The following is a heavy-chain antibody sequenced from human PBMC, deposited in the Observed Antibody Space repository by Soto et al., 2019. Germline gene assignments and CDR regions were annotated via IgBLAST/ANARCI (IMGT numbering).Heavy chain of an antibody. V-gene: IGHV6-1*01. CDR1: GDSVSSNSAA. Sequence: TCAISGDSVSSNSAAWNWIRQSPSRGLEWLGRTYYRSKWYNDYAVSVKSRITINPDTSKNQFSLQLNSVTPEDTAVYYCARDRDIVVVVAGIRHYYYGMDVWGQGTTVTVSS. D-gene: IGHD2-15*01. J-gene: IGHJ6*02. CDR3: ARDRDIVVVVAGIRHYYYGMDV. CDR2: TYYRSKWYN.